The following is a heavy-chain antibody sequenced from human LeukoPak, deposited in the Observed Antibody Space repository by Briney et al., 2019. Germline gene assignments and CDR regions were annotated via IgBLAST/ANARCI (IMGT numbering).Heavy chain of an antibody. J-gene: IGHJ6*02. CDR1: GFTFSSYA. D-gene: IGHD1-1*01. Sequence: GGSLRLSCAASGFTFSSYAMSWVRQAPGKGLEWVSAISGSGGSTYYADSVKGRFTTSRDNSKNTLYLQMNSLRAEDTAVYYCAKQLPIFMGPFYGMDVWGQGTTVTVSS. V-gene: IGHV3-23*01. CDR3: AKQLPIFMGPFYGMDV. CDR2: ISGSGGST.